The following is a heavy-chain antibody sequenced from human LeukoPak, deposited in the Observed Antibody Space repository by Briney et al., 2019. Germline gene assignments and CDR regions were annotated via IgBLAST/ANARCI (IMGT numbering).Heavy chain of an antibody. D-gene: IGHD3-9*01. V-gene: IGHV3-9*01. Sequence: GGSLRLSCAASGFTFDDYAMHWVRHAPGKGLEWVSGISWNSGNIGYADSVKGRFTISRDNAKNSLYLQMNSLRAEDTALYYCAKDNYDILTGYLDYWGQGTLVTVSS. CDR3: AKDNYDILTGYLDY. J-gene: IGHJ4*02. CDR1: GFTFDDYA. CDR2: ISWNSGNI.